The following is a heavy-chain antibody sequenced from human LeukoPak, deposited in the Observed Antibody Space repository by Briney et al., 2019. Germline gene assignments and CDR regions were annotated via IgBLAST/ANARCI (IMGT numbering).Heavy chain of an antibody. CDR3: ARDGGDSEVQGFDY. V-gene: IGHV1-2*02. Sequence: GPSVKLSCKASGYTFTDYYIHWGRQAPGQGLEWMGWINPNSGGTNYAQQFQGRVTMTSDTSISTAYMELSRLRSGDTAVYYCARDGGDSEVQGFDYWGQGTLVSVSS. D-gene: IGHD4-23*01. CDR1: GYTFTDYY. CDR2: INPNSGGT. J-gene: IGHJ4*02.